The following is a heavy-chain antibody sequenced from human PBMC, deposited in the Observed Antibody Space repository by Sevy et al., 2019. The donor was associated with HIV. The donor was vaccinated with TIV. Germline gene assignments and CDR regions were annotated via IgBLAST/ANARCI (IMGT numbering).Heavy chain of an antibody. Sequence: GGSLRLSCAASGFTLSNYWMSWVRQAPGKGLEWVANIIQDGSDKYYVDSVKGRIPISRDNAKNSLYLQMNSLRVEDTVVYYCARDLFSGSYYENYWGQGTLVTVSS. CDR2: IIQDGSDK. CDR1: GFTLSNYW. J-gene: IGHJ4*02. CDR3: ARDLFSGSYYENY. D-gene: IGHD1-26*01. V-gene: IGHV3-7*01.